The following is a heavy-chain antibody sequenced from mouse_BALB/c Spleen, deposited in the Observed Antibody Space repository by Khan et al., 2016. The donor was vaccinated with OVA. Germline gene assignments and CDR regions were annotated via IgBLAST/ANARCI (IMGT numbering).Heavy chain of an antibody. CDR2: ISYSGIT. CDR3: ARGRSY. Sequence: QLQESGPGLVKPSQSLSLTCTVTGYSITSDYAWNWIRQFPGNKLEWMGYISYSGITSYTPSLKSRISITRDTSKNQFFLQLTSVTTEDTATYYCARGRSYWGQGTLVTVSA. D-gene: IGHD3-3*01. V-gene: IGHV3-2*02. J-gene: IGHJ3*01. CDR1: GYSITSDYA.